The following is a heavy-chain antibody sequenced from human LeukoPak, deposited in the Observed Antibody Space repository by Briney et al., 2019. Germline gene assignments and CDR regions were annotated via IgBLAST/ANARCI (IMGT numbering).Heavy chain of an antibody. CDR2: IYYSGST. Sequence: SETLSLTCTVSGGSISSYYWSWIRQPPGEGLEWIGYIYYSGSTSYNPSLRSRVTISVDTSKNQFSLKLSSVTAADTAVYYCAKSSPVPDYWGQGILVTVCS. J-gene: IGHJ4*02. D-gene: IGHD3-10*02. CDR1: GGSISSYY. V-gene: IGHV4-59*01. CDR3: AKSSPVPDY.